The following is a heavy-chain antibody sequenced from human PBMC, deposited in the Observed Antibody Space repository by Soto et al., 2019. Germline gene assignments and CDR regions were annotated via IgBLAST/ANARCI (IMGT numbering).Heavy chain of an antibody. D-gene: IGHD6-13*01. CDR1: GYTFTGYY. CDR2: INPNSGGT. CDR3: ARDQGSSWYEYYYGMDV. Sequence: GASVKVSCKASGYTFTGYYMHWVRQAPGQGLEWMGWINPNSGGTNYAQKLQGWVTMTRDTSISTAYMELSRLRSDDTAVYYCARDQGSSWYEYYYGMDVWGQGTTVTVSS. J-gene: IGHJ6*02. V-gene: IGHV1-2*04.